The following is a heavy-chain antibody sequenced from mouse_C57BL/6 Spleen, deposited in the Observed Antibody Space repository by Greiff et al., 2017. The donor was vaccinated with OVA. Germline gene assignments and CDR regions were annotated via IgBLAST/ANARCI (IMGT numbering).Heavy chain of an antibody. D-gene: IGHD1-1*01. V-gene: IGHV5-17*01. CDR2: ISSGSSTI. CDR3: ARDFYYGSSYGDY. J-gene: IGHJ2*01. CDR1: GFTFSDYG. Sequence: EVMLVESGGGLVKPGGSLKLSCAASGFTFSDYGMHWVRQAPEKGLEWVAYISSGSSTIYYADTVKGRFTISRDNAKNTLFLQMTSLRSEDTAMYYCARDFYYGSSYGDYWGQGTTLTVSS.